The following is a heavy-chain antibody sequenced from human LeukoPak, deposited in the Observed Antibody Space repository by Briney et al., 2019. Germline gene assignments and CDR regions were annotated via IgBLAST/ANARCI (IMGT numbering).Heavy chain of an antibody. V-gene: IGHV4-38-2*02. Sequence: SETLSLTCTVSGYSISSGYYWGWIRQPPGKGLEWIGSIYHSGSTYYNPSLKSRVTISVDTSKNQFSLKLNSVTAADTAVYYCARHRQPDWELRDDAFDIWGQGTMVTVSS. J-gene: IGHJ3*02. CDR1: GYSISSGYY. D-gene: IGHD1-7*01. CDR3: ARHRQPDWELRDDAFDI. CDR2: IYHSGST.